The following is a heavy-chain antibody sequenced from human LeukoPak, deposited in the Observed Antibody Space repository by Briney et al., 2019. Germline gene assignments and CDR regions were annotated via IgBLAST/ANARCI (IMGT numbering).Heavy chain of an antibody. J-gene: IGHJ4*02. CDR3: ARRTGSDY. Sequence: GGSLRLSCAASGFTFTTYKMNWVRQARGRGLEWVSYIDSRGTTMYYADSVKGRFTISRDNAKNSLYLQMNSLRAEDTAVYYCARRTGSDYWGQGTLVTVSS. D-gene: IGHD3/OR15-3a*01. CDR2: IDSRGTTM. CDR1: GFTFTTYK. V-gene: IGHV3-48*03.